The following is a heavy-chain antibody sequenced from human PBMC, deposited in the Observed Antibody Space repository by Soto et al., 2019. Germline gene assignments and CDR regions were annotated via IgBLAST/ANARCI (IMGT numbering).Heavy chain of an antibody. CDR1: GGTFSRYS. CDR2: IIPIFGIA. Sequence: GASVKVSCKASGGTFSRYSITWVRQAPGHGLEWIGRIIPIFGIASYAQKFQGRVTITADESTSTAYMELSSLRSDDTAVYYCARDYYYDILTGYPLNYAFDIWGQGTMVTVSS. CDR3: ARDYYYDILTGYPLNYAFDI. V-gene: IGHV1-69*13. D-gene: IGHD3-9*01. J-gene: IGHJ3*02.